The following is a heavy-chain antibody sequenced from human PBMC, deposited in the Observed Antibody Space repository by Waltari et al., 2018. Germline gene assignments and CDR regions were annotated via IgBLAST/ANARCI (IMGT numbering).Heavy chain of an antibody. J-gene: IGHJ6*02. Sequence: QVQLVQSGAAVKKPGASVKVSCKASGYTFTGYYMHWVRQAPGQVLAWMGRINPNSGGTNYAQKFQGRVTMTRDTSISTAYMELSRLRSDDTAVYYCAILYDFWSGSNYYYYYGMDVWGQGTTVTVSS. CDR1: GYTFTGYY. CDR2: INPNSGGT. V-gene: IGHV1-2*06. D-gene: IGHD3-3*01. CDR3: AILYDFWSGSNYYYYYGMDV.